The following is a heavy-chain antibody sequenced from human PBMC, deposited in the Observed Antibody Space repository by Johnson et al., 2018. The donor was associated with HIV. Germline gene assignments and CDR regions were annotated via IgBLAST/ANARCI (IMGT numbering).Heavy chain of an antibody. Sequence: VQLVESGGGLVQPGGSLRLSCAASGFTFSSYWMSWVRQAPGKGLEWVANIKQDGSEKYYVDSVKGRFTISRDNAKNSLYLQMNSLRAGDTAVYYCAREESIVVVIAIQAFDIWGQGTMVTVSS. D-gene: IGHD2-21*01. CDR3: AREESIVVVIAIQAFDI. CDR2: IKQDGSEK. CDR1: GFTFSSYW. V-gene: IGHV3-7*01. J-gene: IGHJ3*02.